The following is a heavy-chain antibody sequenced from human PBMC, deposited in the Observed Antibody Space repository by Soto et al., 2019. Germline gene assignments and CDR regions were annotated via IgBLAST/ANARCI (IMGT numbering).Heavy chain of an antibody. J-gene: IGHJ4*02. CDR3: AKASRMWTPDY. V-gene: IGHV1-3*04. CDR1: GYTFTDYD. CDR2: IATGDGNT. Sequence: ASVKVSCKTSGYTFTDYDIHWVRQAPGQTFEWLGWIATGDGNTRFSQKFQGRVTITRDTSATTAYMELTSLRSEDTAVYYCAKASRMWTPDYWGQGTLVTVSS. D-gene: IGHD2-21*01.